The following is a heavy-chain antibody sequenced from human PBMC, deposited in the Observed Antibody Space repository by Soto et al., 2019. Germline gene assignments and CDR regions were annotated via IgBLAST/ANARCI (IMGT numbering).Heavy chain of an antibody. CDR3: ARDDGLAYCGGDCYS. CDR1: GGTFSSYA. J-gene: IGHJ4*02. Sequence: SGKVSCKASGGTFSSYAISWVRQAPGQGLEWMGGIIPIFGTANYAQKFQGRVTITADESTSTAYMELSSLRSEDTAVYYCARDDGLAYCGGDCYSWGQGTLVTVSS. V-gene: IGHV1-69*13. CDR2: IIPIFGTA. D-gene: IGHD2-21*02.